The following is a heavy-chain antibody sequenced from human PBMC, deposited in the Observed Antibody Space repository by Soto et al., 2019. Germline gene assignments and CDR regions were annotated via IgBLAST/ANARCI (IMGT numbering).Heavy chain of an antibody. CDR2: IYYSGST. V-gene: IGHV4-31*03. Sequence: PSETLSLTCTVSGGSISSGGYYWSWTRQHPGKGLEWIGYIYYSGSTYYNPSLKSRVTISVDTSKNQFSLKLSSVTAADTAVYYCVREDVHCSGGSCYFSGTPTLYFDYWGQGTLVTVSS. J-gene: IGHJ4*02. CDR1: GGSISSGGYY. D-gene: IGHD2-15*01. CDR3: VREDVHCSGGSCYFSGTPTLYFDY.